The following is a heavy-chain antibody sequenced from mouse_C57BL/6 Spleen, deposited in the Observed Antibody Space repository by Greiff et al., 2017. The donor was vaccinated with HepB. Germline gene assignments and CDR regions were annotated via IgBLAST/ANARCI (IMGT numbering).Heavy chain of an antibody. CDR2: ISYDGSN. CDR3: ARSNWDVGYYAMDY. J-gene: IGHJ4*01. V-gene: IGHV3-6*01. Sequence: EVQLQQSGPGLVKPSQSLSLTCSVTGYSITSGYYWNWIRQFPGNKLEWMGYISYDGSNNYNPSLKNRISITRDTSKNQFFLKLNSVTTEDTATYYCARSNWDVGYYAMDYWGQGTSVTVSS. CDR1: GYSITSGYY. D-gene: IGHD4-1*01.